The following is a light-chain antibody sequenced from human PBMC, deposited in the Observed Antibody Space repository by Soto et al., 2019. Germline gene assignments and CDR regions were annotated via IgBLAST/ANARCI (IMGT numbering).Light chain of an antibody. V-gene: IGKV3-11*01. Sequence: EIVLTQSPATLSLSSGERATFSCRASQSVGSYLAWYQQKPGQPPTILIYDASNRATGIPARFSGSGSWSDFNFTISSLVPEDVAGYDGQQRSIWPWNTFGLGTKLEIK. CDR1: QSVGSY. CDR2: DAS. CDR3: QQRSIWPWNT. J-gene: IGKJ2*01.